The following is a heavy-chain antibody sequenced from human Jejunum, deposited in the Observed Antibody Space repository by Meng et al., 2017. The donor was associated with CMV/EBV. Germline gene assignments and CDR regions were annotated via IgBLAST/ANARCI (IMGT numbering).Heavy chain of an antibody. D-gene: IGHD5-24*01. CDR3: ARDSPLDGYSLLDY. J-gene: IGHJ4*02. CDR1: GYTFTSYA. V-gene: IGHV7-4-1*02. CDR2: IDPNTGNP. Sequence: QVQLVQSGSESKQPGASVKVSCRPSGYTFTSYAINWVRQAPGQGPDWMGWIDPNTGNPTYDQGSTGRFVFSLDTSVSTAYLQINSLRADDTAVYYCARDSPLDGYSLLDYWGQGTLVTVSS.